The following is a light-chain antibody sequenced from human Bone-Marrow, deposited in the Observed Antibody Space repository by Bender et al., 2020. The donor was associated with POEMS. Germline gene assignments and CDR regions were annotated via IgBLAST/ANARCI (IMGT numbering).Light chain of an antibody. V-gene: IGLV2-23*01. J-gene: IGLJ1*01. CDR3: GSYGGSHYLA. Sequence: QSALTQPASVSGSPGQSITISCTGTSSDVGSYNLVSWYQQHPGKAPKLLIYEDTKRPSGVSNRFSGSTSGNTASLTISGLQAEDEASYFCGSYGGSHYLAFGSGTKVTVL. CDR1: SSDVGSYNL. CDR2: EDT.